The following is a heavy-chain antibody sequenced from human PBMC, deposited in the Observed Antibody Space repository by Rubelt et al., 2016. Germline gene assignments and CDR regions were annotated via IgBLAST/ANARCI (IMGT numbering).Heavy chain of an antibody. Sequence: QVQLQQWGAGLLKPSETLSLHCAVYGGSFSDNHWSWIRQPPGKGLEWIGEINDSGIINYNPSLRGRVTISLDPSKNPLPLKWSSVTAADTAVYYCARDYGDLLHGGMDVWGQGTTVTVSS. CDR2: INDSGII. V-gene: IGHV4-34*01. D-gene: IGHD4-17*01. CDR3: ARDYGDLLHGGMDV. CDR1: GGSFSDNH. J-gene: IGHJ6*02.